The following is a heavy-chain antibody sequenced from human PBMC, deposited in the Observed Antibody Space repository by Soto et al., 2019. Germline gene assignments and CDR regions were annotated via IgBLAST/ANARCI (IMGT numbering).Heavy chain of an antibody. D-gene: IGHD6-19*01. CDR2: IYYSGST. Sequence: LSLTCTVSGGSISSGGYYWSWIRQHPGKGLEWIGYIYYSGSTYYNPSLKSRVTISVDTSKNQFSLKLSSVTAADTAVYYCARATALADPFDYWGQGTLVTVSS. V-gene: IGHV4-31*03. CDR3: ARATALADPFDY. J-gene: IGHJ4*02. CDR1: GGSISSGGYY.